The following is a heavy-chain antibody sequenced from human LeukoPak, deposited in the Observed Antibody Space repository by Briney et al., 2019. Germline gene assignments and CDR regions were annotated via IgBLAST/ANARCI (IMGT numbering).Heavy chain of an antibody. CDR3: ARGGGWTLDAFDI. CDR2: ISHSGCT. J-gene: IGHJ3*02. Sequence: SETLSLTCAVYGGSFSGYYWSWIRQPPGKGLEWIGEISHSGCTNYNPSLKSRVTISVDTSKNQFSLKLSSVTAADTAVYYCARGGGWTLDAFDIWGQGTMITVSS. V-gene: IGHV4-34*01. CDR1: GGSFSGYY. D-gene: IGHD6-19*01.